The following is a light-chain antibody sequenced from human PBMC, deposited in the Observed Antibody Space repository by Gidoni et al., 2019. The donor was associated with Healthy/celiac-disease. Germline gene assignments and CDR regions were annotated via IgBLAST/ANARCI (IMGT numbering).Light chain of an antibody. CDR1: QSVSSN. CDR3: QQYNNWPLLT. J-gene: IGKJ4*01. Sequence: EIVMTQSPATLSVSPGERATLSCRASQSVSSNLAWYQQKPGQAPRLLIYGASTRATGIPARFSGSGSGTEFTLTISSLQSEDFAVYYCQQYNNWPLLTFXGXTKVEIK. V-gene: IGKV3-15*01. CDR2: GAS.